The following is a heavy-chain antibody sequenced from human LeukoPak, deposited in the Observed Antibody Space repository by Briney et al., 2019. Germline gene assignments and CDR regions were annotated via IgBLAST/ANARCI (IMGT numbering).Heavy chain of an antibody. Sequence: GGSLRHSCAASGFTFSSYSMNWVRQAPGKGLEWVSYISSSSSTIYYADSVKGRFTISRDNAKNSLYLQMNSLRAEDTAVYYCARLAGTDAFDIWGQGTMVTVSS. CDR1: GFTFSSYS. CDR2: ISSSSSTI. CDR3: ARLAGTDAFDI. J-gene: IGHJ3*02. V-gene: IGHV3-48*04. D-gene: IGHD1-1*01.